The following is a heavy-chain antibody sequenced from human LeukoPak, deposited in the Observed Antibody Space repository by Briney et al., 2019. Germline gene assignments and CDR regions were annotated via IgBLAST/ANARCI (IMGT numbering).Heavy chain of an antibody. CDR3: AKDSGREVTPRGSLDS. Sequence: PRGSLRLSCAASGFTASSSYMSWVRQAPGKGLEWVSVIYVDGSTYYAGSVKGRFTISRDNSKNTVYLQMNSLRAEDTAVYYCAKDSGREVTPRGSLDSWGQGTLVTVSS. CDR1: GFTASSSY. J-gene: IGHJ4*02. D-gene: IGHD4-23*01. V-gene: IGHV3-53*01. CDR2: IYVDGST.